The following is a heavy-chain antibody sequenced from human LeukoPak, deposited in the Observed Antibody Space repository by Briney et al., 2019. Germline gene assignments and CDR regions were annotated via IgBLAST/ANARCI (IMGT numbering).Heavy chain of an antibody. J-gene: IGHJ4*02. CDR2: INPSGGST. V-gene: IGHV1-46*01. D-gene: IGHD3-22*01. Sequence: ASVKVSCKASGYTFTSYYMHWVRQAPGQGLERMGLINPSGGSTSYAQKFQGRVTMTRDTSTSTVYMELSSLRSEDTAVYYCARVGSGDSSAYWVGSFDYWGQGTLVTVSS. CDR3: ARVGSGDSSAYWVGSFDY. CDR1: GYTFTSYY.